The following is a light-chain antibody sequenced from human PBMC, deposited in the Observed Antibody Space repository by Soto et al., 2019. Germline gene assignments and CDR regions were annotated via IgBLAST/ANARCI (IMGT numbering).Light chain of an antibody. CDR1: QSVNTY. V-gene: IGKV3-11*01. J-gene: IGKJ5*01. CDR3: HQRSNWIT. Sequence: FAQSPPPLAFSPGERATLPCRASQSVNTYLAWYQQKPGQAPRLLIYDASNRAAGIPARFSGSGSGTDFTLTISSLEPEDFAFYFCHQRSNWITFGQGTRLEI. CDR2: DAS.